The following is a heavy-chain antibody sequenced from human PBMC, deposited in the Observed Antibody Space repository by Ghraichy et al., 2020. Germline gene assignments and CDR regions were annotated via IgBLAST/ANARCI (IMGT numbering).Heavy chain of an antibody. Sequence: SQTLSLTCVVSVDSLNGYYWSWIRQSPGKGLEWIGEIHLSGTINYNPSLVSRVTMSADTSKSHFSLNLTSVTAADTAVYYCARGKTDYSGEYAMDVWGQGTTVTVSS. V-gene: IGHV4-34*01. CDR3: ARGKTDYSGEYAMDV. CDR1: VDSLNGYY. D-gene: IGHD3-10*01. CDR2: IHLSGTI. J-gene: IGHJ6*02.